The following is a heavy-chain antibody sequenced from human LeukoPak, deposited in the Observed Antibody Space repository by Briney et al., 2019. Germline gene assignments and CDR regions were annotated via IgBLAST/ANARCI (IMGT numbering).Heavy chain of an antibody. CDR2: IYYSGST. CDR3: ARVGDSSGYYYYFDY. CDR1: GGSISSYY. J-gene: IGHJ4*02. D-gene: IGHD3-22*01. V-gene: IGHV4-59*01. Sequence: SETLSLTCTVSGGSISSYYRSWLRQPPGKGLEWIGYIYYSGSTNYKPSLKSRVTISVDTSKNQFSLRLRSVTAADTAVYYCARVGDSSGYYYYFDYWGQGTLVTVSS.